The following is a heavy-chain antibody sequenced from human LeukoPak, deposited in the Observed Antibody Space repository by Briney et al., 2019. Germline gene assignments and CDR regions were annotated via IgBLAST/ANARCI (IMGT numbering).Heavy chain of an antibody. CDR3: ARQPYMLGAYYFDF. CDR1: GGSMTSHY. V-gene: IGHV4-59*08. J-gene: IGHJ4*02. CDR2: VFYSGDT. D-gene: IGHD1-26*01. Sequence: SETLSLTCSVSGGSMTSHYWSWIRQPPGKGLEWIAYVFYSGDTNYNPSLKSRVTISVDTSKNQFPLKLDSVTAADTAVYFCARQPYMLGAYYFDFWGQGTLVTVSS.